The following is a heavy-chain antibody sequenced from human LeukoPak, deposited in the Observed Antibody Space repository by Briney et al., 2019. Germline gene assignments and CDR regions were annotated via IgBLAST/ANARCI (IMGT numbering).Heavy chain of an antibody. J-gene: IGHJ5*02. CDR1: GGSMSGYY. CDR3: ARGSGWYSP. V-gene: IGHV4-59*01. Sequence: SETLSLTCTVSGGSMSGYYWSWIRHPPGKGLEWICYIYYSGSTNYNPSLTSRVTMSVDTSKNQFSLKLTSVTAADTAVYSCARGSGWYSPWGQGTLVTVSS. D-gene: IGHD6-19*01. CDR2: IYYSGST.